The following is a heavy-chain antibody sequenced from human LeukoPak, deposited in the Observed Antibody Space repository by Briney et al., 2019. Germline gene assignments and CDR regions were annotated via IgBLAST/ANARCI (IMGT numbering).Heavy chain of an antibody. D-gene: IGHD5-12*01. CDR2: STSSYT. CDR1: GLTFSDSY. J-gene: IGHJ4*02. Sequence: GGSLRLSCAASGLTFSDSYMSWIRQAPGKGLEWVSYSTSSYTNYAESVKGRFTISRDNAKNSLYLQMNSLRAEDTAVYYCARGIYYFDSWGQGTLVTVSS. CDR3: ARGIYYFDS. V-gene: IGHV3-11*03.